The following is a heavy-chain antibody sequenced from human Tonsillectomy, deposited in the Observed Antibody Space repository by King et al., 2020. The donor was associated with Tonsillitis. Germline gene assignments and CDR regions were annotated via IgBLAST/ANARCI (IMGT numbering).Heavy chain of an antibody. J-gene: IGHJ1*01. Sequence: VQLVESGGGVVQPGRSLRLSCAASGFTFSGQGMHWVRQTPGKGLEWVALIWYDGSNKYYADSVKGRFTISRDNSKNTLYLQMNSLRDDDTAVYYCARGPPNSWYLYFQHWGQGTLVTVSS. CDR3: ARGPPNSWYLYFQH. CDR2: IWYDGSNK. D-gene: IGHD6-13*01. V-gene: IGHV3-33*01. CDR1: GFTFSGQG.